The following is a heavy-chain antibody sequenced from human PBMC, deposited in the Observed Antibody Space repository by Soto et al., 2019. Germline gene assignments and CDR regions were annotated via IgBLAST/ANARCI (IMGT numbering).Heavy chain of an antibody. CDR2: ISGSGGST. Sequence: PGGSLRLSCAASGFTFSSYAMSWVRQAPGKGLEWVSAISGSGGSTYYADPVKGRFTISRDNSKNTLYLQMNSLRAEDTAVYYCAKVGYQFQAFDIWGQGTMVTVSS. J-gene: IGHJ3*02. CDR1: GFTFSSYA. V-gene: IGHV3-23*01. D-gene: IGHD2-2*01. CDR3: AKVGYQFQAFDI.